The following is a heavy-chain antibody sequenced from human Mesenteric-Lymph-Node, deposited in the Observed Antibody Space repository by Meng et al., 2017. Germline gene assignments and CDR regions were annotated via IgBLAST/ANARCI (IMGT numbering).Heavy chain of an antibody. CDR2: INNESNT. V-gene: IGHV1-3*04. J-gene: IGHJ4*02. Sequence: QVQLVQVGAEVKKPGASVKVSCKASGYTFTTYAMHWVRQAPGQRLEWMGWINNESNTKYSQKFQGRVTITRDTSASTVYMELSSLTSEDTAVYYCVRGALPYRLGYCSVGGCYYYWGQGTVVTVSS. CDR3: VRGALPYRLGYCSVGGCYYY. D-gene: IGHD2-15*01. CDR1: GYTFTTYA.